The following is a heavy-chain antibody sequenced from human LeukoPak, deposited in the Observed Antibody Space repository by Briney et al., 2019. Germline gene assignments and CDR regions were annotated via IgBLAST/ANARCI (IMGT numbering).Heavy chain of an antibody. CDR3: AKLEGSGVALY. V-gene: IGHV4-4*07. CDR2: MSISEST. D-gene: IGHD3-10*01. Sequence: PSETLSLTCTVSGASVSDHYWSWIRQPAGRGLEWIGRMSISESTNYSPSLESRVIISVDRSKNQVSLNLTSVTAADTAVYYCAKLEGSGVALYWGQGTLVTVSS. J-gene: IGHJ4*02. CDR1: GASVSDHY.